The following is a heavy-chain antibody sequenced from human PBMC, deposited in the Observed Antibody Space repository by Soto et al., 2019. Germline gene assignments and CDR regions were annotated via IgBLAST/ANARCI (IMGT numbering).Heavy chain of an antibody. CDR2: ISGSGGST. D-gene: IGHD4-4*01. V-gene: IGHV3-23*01. J-gene: IGHJ4*02. Sequence: GGSLRLSCAASGFTFSSYAMSWVRQAPGKGLEWVSAISGSGGSTYYADSVKGRFTISRDNSKNTLYLQMNSQRSEDTAVYYCAKLETSNTDYWGQGTLVTVSS. CDR3: AKLETSNTDY. CDR1: GFTFSSYA.